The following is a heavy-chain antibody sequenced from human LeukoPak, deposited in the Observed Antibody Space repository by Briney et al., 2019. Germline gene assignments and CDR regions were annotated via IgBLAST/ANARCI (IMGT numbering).Heavy chain of an antibody. D-gene: IGHD3-22*01. CDR1: GFTFSSYA. V-gene: IGHV3-23*01. CDR2: ISASGGTT. CDR3: AKDDTMIGVLYYFDY. J-gene: IGHJ4*02. Sequence: PGGSLRLSCAASGFTFSSYAMRWVRQAPGTGLEWVSSISASGGTTYYADSVKGRFTISRDNSKNTLYLQMNSLRAEDTAVYYCAKDDTMIGVLYYFDYWGQGTLVTVSS.